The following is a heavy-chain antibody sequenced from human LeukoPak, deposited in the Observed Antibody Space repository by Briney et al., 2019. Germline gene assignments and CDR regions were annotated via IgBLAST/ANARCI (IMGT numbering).Heavy chain of an antibody. V-gene: IGHV3-66*01. CDR2: IYSGGST. D-gene: IGHD3-10*01. Sequence: GGSLRLSCAASGFTVSTNYMSWVRQAPGKGLEWVSIIYSGGSTYYADSVKGRFTISRANSKNTLYLQMNSLRAEDTAVYYCARDSTYYYDSGSSEDYWGQGTLVTVSS. CDR3: ARDSTYYYDSGSSEDY. CDR1: GFTVSTNY. J-gene: IGHJ4*02.